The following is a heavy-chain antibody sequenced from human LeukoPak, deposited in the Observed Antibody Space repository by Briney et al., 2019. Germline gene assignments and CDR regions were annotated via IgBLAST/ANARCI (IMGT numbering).Heavy chain of an antibody. CDR3: ARTSITIVITGVFDI. J-gene: IGHJ3*02. V-gene: IGHV4-59*01. Sequence: SETLSLTCTVSGGSIRSYYWSWIRQPPGKGLEWIAFIYYSGSTKYDPSLNSRVTISVDTSKNQFSLKLSSVTAADTAVYFRARTSITIVITGVFDIWGQGTMVTVSS. D-gene: IGHD3-10*01. CDR1: GGSIRSYY. CDR2: IYYSGST.